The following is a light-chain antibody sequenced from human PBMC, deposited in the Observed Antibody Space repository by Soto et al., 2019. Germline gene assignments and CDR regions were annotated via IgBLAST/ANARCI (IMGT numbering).Light chain of an antibody. Sequence: QSVLTQPPSASGTPGQRVTISCSGSSSNIGSNTVNWYQQLPGTAPKLLIYSNNQRPSGVPDRFSGSKSGTSASLAISGLQSEDGADYYCAAWDDSLNPWVFGGGTKLTVL. J-gene: IGLJ3*02. CDR1: SSNIGSNT. CDR3: AAWDDSLNPWV. V-gene: IGLV1-44*01. CDR2: SNN.